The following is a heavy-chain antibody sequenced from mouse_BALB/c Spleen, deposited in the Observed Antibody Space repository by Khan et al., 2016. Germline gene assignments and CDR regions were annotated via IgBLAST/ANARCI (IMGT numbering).Heavy chain of an antibody. CDR1: GYSITSDYA. D-gene: IGHD2-2*01. CDR3: ARWLDAMDY. Sequence: QLKESGPGLVKPSQSLSLTCTVTGYSITSDYAWNWIRQFPGNKLEWMGYITYSGTTTYNPSLKSRISITRDTSKNLFFLQLNSVTTEDTATYYCARWLDAMDYWGQGTSVTVSS. J-gene: IGHJ4*01. CDR2: ITYSGTT. V-gene: IGHV3-2*02.